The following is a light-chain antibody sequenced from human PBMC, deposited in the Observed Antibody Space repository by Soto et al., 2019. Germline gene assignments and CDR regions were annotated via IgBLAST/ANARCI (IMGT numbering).Light chain of an antibody. J-gene: IGLJ3*02. Sequence: QSALTQPASVSGTPGQSITISCTGSNSDVGIYDFVSWYQHHPGRAPKLIVSEVSHRPSGVSNRFSGSKSGNTASLTISGLQAEDEADYYCSSYTSSDTLGVFGGGTKLTVL. CDR3: SSYTSSDTLGV. CDR1: NSDVGIYDF. CDR2: EVS. V-gene: IGLV2-14*01.